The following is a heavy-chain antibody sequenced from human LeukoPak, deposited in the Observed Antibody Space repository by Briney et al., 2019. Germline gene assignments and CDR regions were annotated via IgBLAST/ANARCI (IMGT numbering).Heavy chain of an antibody. CDR2: INPSGGST. V-gene: IGHV1-46*01. CDR3: AKVASLLWFGELFPETFDY. J-gene: IGHJ4*02. D-gene: IGHD3-10*01. Sequence: ASVKVSCKASGYTFTSYYMHWVRQAPGQGLEWMGIINPSGGSTSYAQKFPGRVTMTRDMSTSTVYMELSSLRSEDTAVYYCAKVASLLWFGELFPETFDYWGQGTLVTVSS. CDR1: GYTFTSYY.